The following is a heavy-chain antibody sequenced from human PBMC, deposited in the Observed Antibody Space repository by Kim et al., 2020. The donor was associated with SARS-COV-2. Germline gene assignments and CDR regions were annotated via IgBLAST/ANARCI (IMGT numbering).Heavy chain of an antibody. CDR1: GFTFSSYG. V-gene: IGHV3-33*01. J-gene: IGHJ5*02. CDR3: ARDFAGSSWYNWFDP. CDR2: IWYDGSNK. Sequence: GGSLRLSCAASGFTFSSYGMHWVRQAPGKGLEWVAVIWYDGSNKYYADSVKGRFTISRDNSKNTLYLQMNSLRAEDTAVYYCARDFAGSSWYNWFDPWGQGTLVTVSS. D-gene: IGHD6-13*01.